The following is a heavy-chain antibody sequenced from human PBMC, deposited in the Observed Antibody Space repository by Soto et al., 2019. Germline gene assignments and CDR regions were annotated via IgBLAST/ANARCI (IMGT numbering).Heavy chain of an antibody. CDR3: ATSQKGYNWNYFDH. J-gene: IGHJ4*02. Sequence: QLQLQESGPGLVKPSETLSLTCAVSGASISGSYYYWAWLRQSPGKGPEWIGSVFYTGFTSYNPSIESRVSVSVDTSKSQFSLKLSAVTAADTAVYDCATSQKGYNWNYFDHWGQGALVTVSS. CDR1: GASISGSYYY. D-gene: IGHD1-20*01. V-gene: IGHV4-39*01. CDR2: VFYTGFT.